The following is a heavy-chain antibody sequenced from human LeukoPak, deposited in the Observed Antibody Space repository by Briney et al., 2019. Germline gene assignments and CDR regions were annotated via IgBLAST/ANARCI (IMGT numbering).Heavy chain of an antibody. V-gene: IGHV4-34*01. CDR2: INHSGST. Sequence: PSETLSLTCAVYGGSFSGYYWSWIRQPPGKGLEWIGEINHSGSTNYNPSLKSRVTISVDTSKNQFSLKLTSVTAADTAVYYCARLYDSSDDDAFDIWGQGTMVTVSS. J-gene: IGHJ3*02. CDR1: GGSFSGYY. CDR3: ARLYDSSDDDAFDI. D-gene: IGHD3-22*01.